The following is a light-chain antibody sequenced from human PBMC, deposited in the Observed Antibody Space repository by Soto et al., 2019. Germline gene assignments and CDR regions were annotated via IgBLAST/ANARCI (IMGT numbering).Light chain of an antibody. CDR1: QSISSW. Sequence: DIQMTQSPSTLSASVGDRVTITCRASQSISSWLAWYQQKPGKAPKLLIYDASSLESGVPSRFSGSGSGTEFTLTISSLQPDDFATDYCQQYNSYSWTFGQGTKVESK. J-gene: IGKJ1*01. CDR3: QQYNSYSWT. CDR2: DAS. V-gene: IGKV1-5*01.